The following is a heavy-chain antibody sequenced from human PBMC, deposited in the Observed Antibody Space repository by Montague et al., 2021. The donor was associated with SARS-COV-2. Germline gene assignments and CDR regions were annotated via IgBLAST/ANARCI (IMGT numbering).Heavy chain of an antibody. CDR3: ARQMGQSSIFGVVIQYYFDY. CDR2: IYYSGST. Sequence: SETLSLTCTVSGSSISSSSYYWGWIRQPPGKGLEWIGSIYYSGSTYYXXXLKSRVTISVDTSKNQFSLKLSSVTAADTAVYYCARQMGQSSIFGVVIQYYFDYWGQGTLVTVSS. J-gene: IGHJ4*02. D-gene: IGHD3-3*01. V-gene: IGHV4-39*01. CDR1: GSSISSSSYY.